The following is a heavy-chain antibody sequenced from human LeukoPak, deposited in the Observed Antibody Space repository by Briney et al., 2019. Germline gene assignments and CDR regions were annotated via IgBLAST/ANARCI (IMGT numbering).Heavy chain of an antibody. J-gene: IGHJ4*02. CDR3: TRYGPGTQYDY. CDR2: TYSGGST. V-gene: IGHV3-66*01. D-gene: IGHD3-10*01. Sequence: GGSLRLSCAASGFTVSTNYMTWVRHAPGKGLEWVSITYSGGSTYYADSVKGRFTISRDNSRNTLYLQMNSLKAEDTAVYYCTRYGPGTQYDYWGQGTLVTVSS. CDR1: GFTVSTNY.